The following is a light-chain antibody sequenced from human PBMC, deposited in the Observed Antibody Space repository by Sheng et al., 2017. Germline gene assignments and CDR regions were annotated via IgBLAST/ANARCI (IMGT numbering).Light chain of an antibody. CDR1: SSNVGSNY. CDR3: AVWDDSLNGPV. Sequence: QSVLTQSPSASGTPGQRVTISCSGSSSNVGSNYVYWYQQLPGTAPKLLLYSDNQRPSGVPDRFSGSQSGTSASLAISGLRSEDEADYHCAVWDDSLNGPVFGGGPKLTVL. V-gene: IGLV1-47*02. J-gene: IGLJ2*01. CDR2: SDN.